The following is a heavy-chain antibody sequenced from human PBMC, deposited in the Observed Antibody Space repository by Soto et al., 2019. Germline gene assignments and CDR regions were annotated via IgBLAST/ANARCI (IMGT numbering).Heavy chain of an antibody. J-gene: IGHJ5*02. V-gene: IGHV3-66*01. CDR1: GFTVSNSY. D-gene: IGHD3-3*02. Sequence: EVQLVDSGGGLVQPGGSLTLSCAASGFTVSNSYLSWSRQAPGKGLEWLSIVYSGASTDYAGSVKGRFTISRDSSKNTIYLQMNSLGADDTAVYYCVRDRFIIFGVAENRFDPWGQGTLVTVSS. CDR2: VYSGAST. CDR3: VRDRFIIFGVAENRFDP.